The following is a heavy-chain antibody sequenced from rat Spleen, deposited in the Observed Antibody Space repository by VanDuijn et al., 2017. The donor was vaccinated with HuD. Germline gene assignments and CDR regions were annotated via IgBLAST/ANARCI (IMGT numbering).Heavy chain of an antibody. CDR2: ISYDGSST. D-gene: IGHD1-2*01. V-gene: IGHV5-7*01. CDR1: GFTFSDYN. J-gene: IGHJ2*01. Sequence: EVQLVESGGGLVQPGRSLKLSCAASGFTFSDYNMAWVRQAPKKGLEWVATISYDGSSTYYPDSVKGRFTISRDNAKSTLYLQMDSLRSEETATYYEARHSTIAAGDYWGQGVMVTVSS. CDR3: ARHSTIAAGDY.